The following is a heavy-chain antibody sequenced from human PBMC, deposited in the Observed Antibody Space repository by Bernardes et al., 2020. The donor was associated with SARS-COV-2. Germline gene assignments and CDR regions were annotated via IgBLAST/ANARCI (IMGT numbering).Heavy chain of an antibody. Sequence: ASVKVSCKASGYSLTSYAMHWVRQAPGQRLEWMGWINAGNGNTKYSQNFQGRVTITRDTSASTVYMELSSLRSEDTAVYYCARGFTYGGVVATGDFWGQGTLVTVSS. CDR3: ARGFTYGGVVATGDF. V-gene: IGHV1-3*01. CDR2: INAGNGNT. J-gene: IGHJ4*02. CDR1: GYSLTSYA. D-gene: IGHD3-16*02.